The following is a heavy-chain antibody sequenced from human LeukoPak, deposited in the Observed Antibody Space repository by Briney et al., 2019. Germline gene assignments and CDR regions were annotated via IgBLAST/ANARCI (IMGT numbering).Heavy chain of an antibody. V-gene: IGHV3-30*04. CDR1: GFTFSSYV. J-gene: IGHJ4*02. CDR3: ARVSPNTVTTLQYFDY. D-gene: IGHD4-17*01. CDR2: ISYDGSNK. Sequence: GGSLRLSCAASGFTFSSYVMHWVRQAPGKGLEWVAVISYDGSNKYYADSVKGRFTISRDNSKNTLYLQMNSLRAEDTAVYYCARVSPNTVTTLQYFDYWGQGTLVTVSS.